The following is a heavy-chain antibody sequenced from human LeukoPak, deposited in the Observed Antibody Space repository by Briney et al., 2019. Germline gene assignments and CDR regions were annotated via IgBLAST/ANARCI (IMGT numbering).Heavy chain of an antibody. Sequence: GGSLRLSCAASGFTFSSYAMTWVRQAPGKGLEWVSATNGSGITTYYADSVKGRFTISRDNSNNTLYLQMSSLRAEDTALYYCAKRNLGATTRCSYYYGMDVWGQGTTVSVSS. D-gene: IGHD1-26*01. CDR3: AKRNLGATTRCSYYYGMDV. CDR2: TNGSGITT. V-gene: IGHV3-23*01. CDR1: GFTFSSYA. J-gene: IGHJ6*02.